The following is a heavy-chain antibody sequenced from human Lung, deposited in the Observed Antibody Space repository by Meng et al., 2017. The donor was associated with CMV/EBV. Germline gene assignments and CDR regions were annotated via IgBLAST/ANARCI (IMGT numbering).Heavy chain of an antibody. V-gene: IGHV3-23*01. CDR2: ITASGGST. Sequence: ESXKISXAASGFTFSSSAMSWVRQAPGKGLEWVSAITASGGSTYHADSVRGRFTISRDNSKNTLYLQLNSLRVEDTAVYYCAKAFSSSWYREYYDYWGQGKXVNGYS. J-gene: IGHJ4*02. CDR3: AKAFSSSWYREYYDY. D-gene: IGHD6-13*01. CDR1: GFTFSSSA.